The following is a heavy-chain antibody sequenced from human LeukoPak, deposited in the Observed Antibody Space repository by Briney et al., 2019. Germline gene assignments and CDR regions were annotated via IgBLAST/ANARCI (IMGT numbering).Heavy chain of an antibody. V-gene: IGHV6-1*01. D-gene: IGHD2-2*01. Sequence: SQTLPLTCAISGDSVSSNSVTWNWIRQSPSRGLVWLGRTYYRSTWYNDYAVSVRGRITVNPDTSKNQFSLHLNSVTPEDTAVYYCARRLTQYDCFDPWGQGILVTVSS. CDR3: ARRLTQYDCFDP. J-gene: IGHJ5*02. CDR2: TYYRSTWYN. CDR1: GDSVSSNSVT.